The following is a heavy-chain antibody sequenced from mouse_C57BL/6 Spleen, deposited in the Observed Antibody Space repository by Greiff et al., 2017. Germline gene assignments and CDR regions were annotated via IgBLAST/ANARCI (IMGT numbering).Heavy chain of an antibody. V-gene: IGHV1-15*01. CDR1: GYTFTDYE. J-gene: IGHJ4*01. Sequence: QVQLQQSGAELVRPGASVTLSCKASGYTFTDYEMHWVKQTPVHGLEWIGSIDPSTGGTAYNQTFKGKDTLTADKSSSTAYMELRSLTSEDSAVYYCRRGYGSSYGMAYWGQGTSVTVSS. D-gene: IGHD1-1*01. CDR3: RRGYGSSYGMAY. CDR2: IDPSTGGT.